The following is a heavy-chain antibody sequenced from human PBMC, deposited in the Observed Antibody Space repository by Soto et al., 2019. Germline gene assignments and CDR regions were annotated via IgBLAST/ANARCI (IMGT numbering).Heavy chain of an antibody. Sequence: SETLSLTCTVSGCSISSYYWSWIRQPPGKGLEWIGYIYYSGSTNYNPSLKSRVTISVDTSKNQFSLKLSSVTAADTAVYYCARRTNGNWFDPWGQGTLVTVSS. D-gene: IGHD1-1*01. CDR3: ARRTNGNWFDP. J-gene: IGHJ5*02. V-gene: IGHV4-59*08. CDR1: GCSISSYY. CDR2: IYYSGST.